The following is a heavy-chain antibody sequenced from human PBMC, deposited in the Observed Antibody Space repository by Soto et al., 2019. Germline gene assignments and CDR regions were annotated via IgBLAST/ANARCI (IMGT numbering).Heavy chain of an antibody. CDR2: INPNSGGT. J-gene: IGHJ4*02. D-gene: IGHD6-19*01. CDR3: ARPIKYSSGWYTWGY. V-gene: IGHV1-2*02. CDR1: GYTFTGYY. Sequence: ASVKVSCKASGYTFTGYYMHWVRQAPGQGLEWMGWINPNSGGTNYAQKFQGRVTMTRDTSISTAYMELSRLRSDDTAVYYCARPIKYSSGWYTWGYWGQGTMVTVYS.